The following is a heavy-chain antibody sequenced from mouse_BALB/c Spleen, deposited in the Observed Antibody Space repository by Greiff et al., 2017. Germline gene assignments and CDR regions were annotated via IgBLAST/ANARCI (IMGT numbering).Heavy chain of an antibody. CDR2: INPSNGGT. J-gene: IGHJ3*01. D-gene: IGHD2-1*01. CDR3: ARELYYGNYEFAY. CDR1: GYTFTSYY. Sequence: QVQLQQSGAELVKPGASVKLSCKASGYTFTSYYMYWVKQRPGQGLEWIGEINPSNGGTNFNEKFKSKATLTVDKSSSTAYMQLSSLTSEDSAVYYCARELYYGNYEFAYWGQGTLVTVSA. V-gene: IGHV1S81*02.